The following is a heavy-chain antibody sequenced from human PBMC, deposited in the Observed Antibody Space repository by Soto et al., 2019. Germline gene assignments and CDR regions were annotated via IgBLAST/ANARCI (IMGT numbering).Heavy chain of an antibody. J-gene: IGHJ4*02. Sequence: SETLSLTCAVYGGSFSGYYWTWIRQPPGTGLEWIGEINHSGSTNYNPSLKSRVTISVDTSKNQFSLKLTSVTAADTAIYYCARPNSGRRKYYFEYWGQGTPVTVSS. CDR2: INHSGST. CDR1: GGSFSGYY. CDR3: ARPNSGRRKYYFEY. V-gene: IGHV4-34*01. D-gene: IGHD1-26*01.